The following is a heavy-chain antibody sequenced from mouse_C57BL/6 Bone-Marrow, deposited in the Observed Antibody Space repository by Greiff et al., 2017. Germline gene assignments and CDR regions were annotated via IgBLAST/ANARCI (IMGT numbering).Heavy chain of an antibody. Sequence: VKLMESGAELMKPGASVKLSCKATGYTFTGYWIAWVKQRPGHGLEWIGELLPGSGSTTYNEKFKGKATFTADTSSNTAYMQLSSLTTEDSAIXYCARADYYGSDAMDYWGQGTSVTVSS. J-gene: IGHJ4*01. D-gene: IGHD1-1*01. CDR2: LLPGSGST. CDR3: ARADYYGSDAMDY. CDR1: GYTFTGYW. V-gene: IGHV1-9*01.